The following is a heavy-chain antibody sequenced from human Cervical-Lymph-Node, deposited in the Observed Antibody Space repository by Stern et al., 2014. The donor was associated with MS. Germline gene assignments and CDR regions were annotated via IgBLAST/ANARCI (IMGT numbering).Heavy chain of an antibody. CDR2: IKQDGSEK. Sequence: EVQLVQSGGGLVQPGGSLRLSCAASGFTFSSYWMSWVRQAPGKGLEWVANIKQDGSEKYYVDSVKGRFTISRDNAKNSLYLQMNSLRAEDTAVYYCASGTGLWSSNHLFDYWGQGTLVTVSS. CDR1: GFTFSSYW. V-gene: IGHV3-7*01. CDR3: ASGTGLWSSNHLFDY. D-gene: IGHD1-14*01. J-gene: IGHJ4*02.